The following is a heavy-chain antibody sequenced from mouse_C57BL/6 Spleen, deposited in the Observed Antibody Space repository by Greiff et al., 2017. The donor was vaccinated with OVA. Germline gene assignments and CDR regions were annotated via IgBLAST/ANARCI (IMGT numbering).Heavy chain of an antibody. CDR2: ISGGGGNT. V-gene: IGHV5-9*01. D-gene: IGHD2-4*01. CDR3: ARRDDYEEGAWFAY. J-gene: IGHJ3*01. Sequence: EVQGVESGGGLVKPGGSLKLSCAASGFTFSSYTMSWVRQTPEKRLEWVATISGGGGNTYYPASVKGRFTISRDNAKNTLYLQMSSLRSEDTALYYCARRDDYEEGAWFAYWGQGTLVTVSA. CDR1: GFTFSSYT.